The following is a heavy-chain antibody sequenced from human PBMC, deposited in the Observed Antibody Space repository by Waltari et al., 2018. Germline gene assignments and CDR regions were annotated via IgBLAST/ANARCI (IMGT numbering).Heavy chain of an antibody. V-gene: IGHV4-61*02. D-gene: IGHD3-3*01. CDR3: ARDLRHPSYYDFSFDT. CDR2: IYTSGDT. Sequence: VELQESGPGLVKPSQTLSLTCSVSGGPINSEFYYWNWIRQHAGKGLEWIGRIYTSGDTNYNPSLKTRVSISVDTSRNQFSLKLTSVTAADTAVYYCARDLRHPSYYDFSFDTWGQGSLVTVSS. CDR1: GGPINSEFYY. J-gene: IGHJ5*02.